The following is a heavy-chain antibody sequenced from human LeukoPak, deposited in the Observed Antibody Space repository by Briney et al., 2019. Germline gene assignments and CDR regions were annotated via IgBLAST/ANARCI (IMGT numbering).Heavy chain of an antibody. J-gene: IGHJ4*02. V-gene: IGHV4-39*01. CDR1: GGSISSSSYY. CDR3: ARHFSGDDYAWGSYSNNHDY. CDR2: IYYSGST. Sequence: SETLSLTCTVSGGSISSSSYYWGWIRQPPGKGLEWIGSIYYSGSTYYNPSLKSRVTISVDTSKNQFSLKLSSVTAADTAVYYCARHFSGDDYAWGSYSNNHDYWGQGTLVTVSS. D-gene: IGHD3-16*01.